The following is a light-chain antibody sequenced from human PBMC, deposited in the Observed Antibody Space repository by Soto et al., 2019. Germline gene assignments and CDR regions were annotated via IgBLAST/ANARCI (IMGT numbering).Light chain of an antibody. Sequence: EIELTQSPGTLSLSPGERSTLSCRASQSVSSSYLAWYQQKPGQAPRLLIYGASSRATGIPDRFSGSGSGTDFTLTISRLEPEDFAVYYCQQYGSSPALTFGGGTKVDIK. CDR3: QQYGSSPALT. J-gene: IGKJ4*01. CDR1: QSVSSSY. V-gene: IGKV3-20*01. CDR2: GAS.